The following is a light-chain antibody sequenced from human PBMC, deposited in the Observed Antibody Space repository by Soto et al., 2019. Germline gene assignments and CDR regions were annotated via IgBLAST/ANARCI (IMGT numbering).Light chain of an antibody. J-gene: IGLJ1*01. CDR2: DVS. Sequence: QSALTQPASVSGSPGQSITISCTGTSSDVGGYNYVSWYQQHPGKAPKLMIYDVSNRPSGVSNRFSGSKSGNTASLTISGLQAEDEADYYCSSYTSSSIVFGTGTKLT. CDR1: SSDVGGYNY. CDR3: SSYTSSSIV. V-gene: IGLV2-14*01.